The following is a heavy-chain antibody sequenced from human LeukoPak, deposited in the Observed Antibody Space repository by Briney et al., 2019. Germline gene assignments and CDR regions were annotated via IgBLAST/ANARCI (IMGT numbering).Heavy chain of an antibody. Sequence: ASVKVSCKASGYTFTSYGISWVRQAPGQGLEWMGWISAYNGNTNYAQKLQGRVTMTTDTSTSTAYMELRSLRSDDTVVYYCARGYSSSWYYYYYYMDVWGKGTTVTVSS. D-gene: IGHD6-13*01. CDR2: ISAYNGNT. J-gene: IGHJ6*03. CDR3: ARGYSSSWYYYYYYMDV. CDR1: GYTFTSYG. V-gene: IGHV1-18*01.